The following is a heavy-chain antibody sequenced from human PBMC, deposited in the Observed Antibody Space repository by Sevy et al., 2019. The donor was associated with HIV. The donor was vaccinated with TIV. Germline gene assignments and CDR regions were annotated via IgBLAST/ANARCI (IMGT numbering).Heavy chain of an antibody. D-gene: IGHD1-1*01. Sequence: SETLSLTCAVYGGSFSGYYWSWIRQPPGKGLEWIGEINHSGSTNYNPSLKSRVTISVDTSKNQFSLKLSSVTAADTAVYYCARGNADPTYYYGMDVWGQGTTVTVSS. CDR2: INHSGST. CDR1: GGSFSGYY. V-gene: IGHV4-34*01. J-gene: IGHJ6*02. CDR3: ARGNADPTYYYGMDV.